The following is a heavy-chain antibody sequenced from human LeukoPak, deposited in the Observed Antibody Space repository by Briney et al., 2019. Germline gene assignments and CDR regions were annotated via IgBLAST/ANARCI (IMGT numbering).Heavy chain of an antibody. D-gene: IGHD4-17*01. J-gene: IGHJ4*02. V-gene: IGHV1-18*01. CDR2: ISGYNANT. Sequence: ASVMVSCKTSGYTFTNHGISWVRQAPGQGLEWMGSISGYNANTNYVQKFRGRVTMTTDTSTSTAYMELRSLSSDDPALYYCARDLSLGRHDDGEPFDYWGQGTLDTVSS. CDR3: ARDLSLGRHDDGEPFDY. CDR1: GYTFTNHG.